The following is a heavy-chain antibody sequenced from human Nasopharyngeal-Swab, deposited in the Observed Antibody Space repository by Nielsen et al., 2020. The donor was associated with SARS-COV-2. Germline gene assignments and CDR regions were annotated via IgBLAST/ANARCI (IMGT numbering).Heavy chain of an antibody. J-gene: IGHJ6*02. CDR3: ATAAAMVGLYYYYYGMDV. V-gene: IGHV1-24*01. Sequence: ASVQVSCKVSGYTLTELSMHWVRQAPAKGLEWMGGFDPEDGETIYAQKFQGRVTMTEDTSTDTAYMELSSLRSEDTAVYYCATAAAMVGLYYYYYGMDVWGQGTTVTVSS. D-gene: IGHD5-18*01. CDR1: GYTLTELS. CDR2: FDPEDGET.